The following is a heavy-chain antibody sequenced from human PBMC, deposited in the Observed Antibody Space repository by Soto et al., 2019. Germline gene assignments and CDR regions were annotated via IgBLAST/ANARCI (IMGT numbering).Heavy chain of an antibody. Sequence: PGGSLRLSCAASGFSVSSNYMSWARQAPGKGLEWVSVIYSGGSRYYADSVKGRFTISRDGPKNTLYLQMDSLRAEDTAMYYCARDLPSFESSGSFAVYWGQGTLVTVSS. J-gene: IGHJ4*02. CDR3: ARDLPSFESSGSFAVY. CDR2: IYSGGSR. D-gene: IGHD3-22*01. CDR1: GFSVSSNY. V-gene: IGHV3-53*01.